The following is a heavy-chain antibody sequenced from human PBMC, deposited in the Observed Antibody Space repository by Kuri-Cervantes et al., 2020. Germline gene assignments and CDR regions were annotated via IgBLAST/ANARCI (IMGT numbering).Heavy chain of an antibody. CDR1: GGSVSSGSYY. D-gene: IGHD3-22*01. CDR3: ARTINYDSSGSRGYYYYGMDV. CDR2: IYYSGST. J-gene: IGHJ6*02. V-gene: IGHV4-61*01. Sequence: GSLRLSCTVSGGSVSSGSYYWSWIRQPPGKGLEWIGYIYYSGSTNYNPSLKSRVTISVDTSKNQFSLKLSSVTAADTAVYYCARTINYDSSGSRGYYYYGMDVWGQGTTVTVSS.